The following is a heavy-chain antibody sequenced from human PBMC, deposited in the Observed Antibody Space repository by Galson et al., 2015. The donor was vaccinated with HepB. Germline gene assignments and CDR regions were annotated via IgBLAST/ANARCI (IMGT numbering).Heavy chain of an antibody. CDR2: IIAYNGNT. D-gene: IGHD6-13*01. Sequence: SVKVSCKASGGTFSSYAISWVRQAPGQGLEWMGGIIAYNGNTNYAQKLQGRVTMTTDTSTSTAYMELRSLRSDDTAVYYCARKAAAGEIDYWGQGTLVTVSS. CDR1: GGTFSSYA. CDR3: ARKAAAGEIDY. V-gene: IGHV1-18*01. J-gene: IGHJ4*02.